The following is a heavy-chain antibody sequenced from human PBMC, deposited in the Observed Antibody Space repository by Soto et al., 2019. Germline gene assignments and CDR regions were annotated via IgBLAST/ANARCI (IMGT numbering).Heavy chain of an antibody. V-gene: IGHV4-39*01. CDR3: ARQARYFDWLFYADAFDI. CDR2: IYYSGST. CDR1: GGSISSSSYY. D-gene: IGHD3-9*01. J-gene: IGHJ3*02. Sequence: QLQLQESGPGLVKPSETLSLTCTVSGGSISSSSYYWGWIRQPPGKGLEWIGSIYYSGSTYYNPSLKSRVTISVDTSKNQDSLKLSSVTAADTAVYYCARQARYFDWLFYADAFDIWGQGTMVTVSS.